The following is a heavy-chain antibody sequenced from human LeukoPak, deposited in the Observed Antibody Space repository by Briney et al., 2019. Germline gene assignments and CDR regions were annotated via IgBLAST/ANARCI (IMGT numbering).Heavy chain of an antibody. D-gene: IGHD6-13*01. J-gene: IGHJ4*02. CDR1: GGSFSSSGYY. Sequence: SETLSLTCTVSGGSFSSSGYYWTWIRQPPGKGLEWIECVYYSGSPNYNPSLKSRVTISVDTSKNQFSLKLSSVTAADTAVYYCARYHGSGSWYWYFDYWGQGTLVTVSS. CDR3: ARYHGSGSWYWYFDY. V-gene: IGHV4-61*08. CDR2: VYYSGSP.